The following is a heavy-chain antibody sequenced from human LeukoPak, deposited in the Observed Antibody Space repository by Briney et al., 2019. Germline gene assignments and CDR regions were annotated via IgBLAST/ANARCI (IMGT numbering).Heavy chain of an antibody. V-gene: IGHV3-23*01. CDR2: ISNSGGST. J-gene: IGHJ4*02. CDR1: GFTLSSHA. CDR3: AKRSRADSYYFDY. D-gene: IGHD2-21*01. Sequence: QPGGSLRLSCADSGFTLSSHAMSWVSQAPGKGLEWVSGISNSGGSTYYADSVKGRFTISRDNSKNTLYLQMNSLRVEDTAVYYCAKRSRADSYYFDYWGQRTLVTVSS.